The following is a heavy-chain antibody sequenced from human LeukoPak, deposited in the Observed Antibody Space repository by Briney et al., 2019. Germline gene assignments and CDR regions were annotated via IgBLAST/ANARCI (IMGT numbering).Heavy chain of an antibody. CDR3: ARRTDRVDDAFDV. Sequence: ASVKVSSTSSGGPFDNYAINWVRQAPGQGLEWMGRIIPSLNRANYAQIRVTITADKSTATAYMELSGLRYEDTAVYYCARRTDRVDDAFDVWGQGTMVTVSS. V-gene: IGHV1-69*04. CDR1: GGPFDNYA. CDR2: IIPSLNRA. D-gene: IGHD3/OR15-3a*01. J-gene: IGHJ3*01.